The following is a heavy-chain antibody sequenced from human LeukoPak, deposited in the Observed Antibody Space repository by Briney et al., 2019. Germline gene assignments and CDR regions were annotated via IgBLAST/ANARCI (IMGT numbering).Heavy chain of an antibody. D-gene: IGHD6-19*01. CDR1: GYSISSGYY. Sequence: SETLSLTCAVSGYSISSGYYWGWIRQPPGKGLGWIGSIYHSGSTYYNPSLKSRVTISVDTSKNQFSLKLSSVTAADTAVYYCARDPVYSGWYAERAFDIWGQGTMVTVSS. J-gene: IGHJ3*02. CDR3: ARDPVYSGWYAERAFDI. V-gene: IGHV4-38-2*02. CDR2: IYHSGST.